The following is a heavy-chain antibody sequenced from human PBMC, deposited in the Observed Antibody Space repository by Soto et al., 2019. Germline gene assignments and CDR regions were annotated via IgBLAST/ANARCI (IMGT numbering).Heavy chain of an antibody. CDR1: GFTVSSNY. CDR2: IYSGGST. V-gene: IGHV3-53*02. Sequence: EVQLVETGGGLIQPGGSLRLSCAASGFTVSSNYMSWVRQAPGKGLEWVSVIYSGGSTYYADSVKGRFTSSRDNSKNTLYLQMNILRAEDTAVYYWATQPHPEKRAFDIWGQGTMVTVSS. CDR3: ATQPHPEKRAFDI. J-gene: IGHJ3*02.